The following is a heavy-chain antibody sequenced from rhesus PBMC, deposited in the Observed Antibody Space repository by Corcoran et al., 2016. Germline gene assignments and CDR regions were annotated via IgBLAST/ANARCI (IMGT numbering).Heavy chain of an antibody. V-gene: IGHV4-127*01. J-gene: IGHJ4*01. CDR1: GYSISSGYG. CDR3: TRRACSDSGCLD. D-gene: IGHD2-33*01. Sequence: QVQLQESGPGLVKPSETLSLTCGVSGYSISSGYGWSWIRQSAGEGLEWIGDIGATSGTTNYNPALESRVTISTDTSKNQFSLKLTSVTAADTAVYYCTRRACSDSGCLDWGQGILVTVSS. CDR2: IGATSGTT.